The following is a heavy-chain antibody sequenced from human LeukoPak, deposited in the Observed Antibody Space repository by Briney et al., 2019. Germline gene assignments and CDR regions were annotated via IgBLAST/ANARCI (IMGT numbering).Heavy chain of an antibody. J-gene: IGHJ4*02. CDR1: GGSISSHY. D-gene: IGHD4-23*01. CDR2: IYYSGST. Sequence: SETLSLTCTVSGGSISSHYWSWIRQPPGKGLEWIGYIYYSGSTNYNPSLKSRVTISVDTSKNQFSLKLSSVTAADTAVYYCARAYGGNFDYWGQGTLVTVSS. V-gene: IGHV4-59*11. CDR3: ARAYGGNFDY.